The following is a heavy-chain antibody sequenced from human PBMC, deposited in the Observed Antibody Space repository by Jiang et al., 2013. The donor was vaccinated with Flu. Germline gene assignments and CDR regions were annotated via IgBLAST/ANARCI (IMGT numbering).Heavy chain of an antibody. V-gene: IGHV3-11*01. J-gene: IGHJ5*02. D-gene: IGHD1-26*01. CDR2: ISSSGSTI. Sequence: LEWVSYISSSGSTIYYADSVKGRFTISRDNAKNSLYLQMNSLRAEDTAVYYCARMKWELHSWFDPWGQGTLVTVSS. CDR3: ARMKWELHSWFDP.